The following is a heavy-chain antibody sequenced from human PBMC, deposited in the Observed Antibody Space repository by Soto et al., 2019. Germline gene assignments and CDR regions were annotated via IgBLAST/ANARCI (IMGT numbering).Heavy chain of an antibody. V-gene: IGHV3-23*01. CDR2: ISGSGGST. Sequence: GGSLRLSCAASGFTFSSYAMSWVRQAPGKGLEWVSAISGSGGSTYYADSVKGRFTISRDNSKNTLYLQMISLRAEDTAVYYCAKDPNYYGSGSLFDYWGQGTLVTVSS. D-gene: IGHD3-10*01. J-gene: IGHJ4*02. CDR1: GFTFSSYA. CDR3: AKDPNYYGSGSLFDY.